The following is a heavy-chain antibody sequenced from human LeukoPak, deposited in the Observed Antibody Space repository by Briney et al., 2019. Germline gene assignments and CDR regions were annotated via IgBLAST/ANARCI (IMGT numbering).Heavy chain of an antibody. Sequence: PGGSLRLSCVASGFTFRNHGMIWVRQAPGKGLEWLSYISPRSETKNYADSVKDRFTISRDDAENSVYLHTNSLRAEDTAVYCCARVEGPTVNTMYYVLWGQGTLVTDSS. CDR3: ARVEGPTVNTMYYVL. D-gene: IGHD3-10*02. J-gene: IGHJ4*02. CDR1: GFTFRNHG. V-gene: IGHV3-48*01. CDR2: ISPRSETK.